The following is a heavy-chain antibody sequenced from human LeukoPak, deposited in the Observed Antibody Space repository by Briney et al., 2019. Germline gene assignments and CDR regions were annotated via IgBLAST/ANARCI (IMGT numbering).Heavy chain of an antibody. D-gene: IGHD1-7*01. CDR1: GGSISSSSYY. V-gene: IGHV4-39*07. Sequence: SETLSLTCTVSGGSISSSSYYWGWIRQPPGKGLEWIGSIYYSGSTYYNPSLKSRVTISVDTSKNQFSLKLSSVTAADTAVYYCARDLNWNYLSDAFDIWGQGTMVTVSS. CDR3: ARDLNWNYLSDAFDI. CDR2: IYYSGST. J-gene: IGHJ3*02.